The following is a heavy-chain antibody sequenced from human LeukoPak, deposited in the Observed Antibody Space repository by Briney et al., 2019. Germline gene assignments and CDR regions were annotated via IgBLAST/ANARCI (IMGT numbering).Heavy chain of an antibody. CDR2: IFTSGST. V-gene: IGHV4-4*07. Sequence: SETLSLTCTVSGGSISSYYWSWIRQPAGKGLEWIGRIFTSGSTNYNASLKSRVTMSVDMSKSQFSLKLRSVTAADTAVYYCARAPVTVKDSFDIWGQGTMVTVSS. D-gene: IGHD4-11*01. J-gene: IGHJ3*02. CDR3: ARAPVTVKDSFDI. CDR1: GGSISSYY.